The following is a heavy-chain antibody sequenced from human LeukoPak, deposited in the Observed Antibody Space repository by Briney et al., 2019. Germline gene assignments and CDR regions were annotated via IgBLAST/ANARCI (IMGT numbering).Heavy chain of an antibody. D-gene: IGHD4-17*01. V-gene: IGHV4-38-2*01. J-gene: IGHJ4*02. Sequence: SETLSLTRAVSGYSISSGYYWGWIRQPPGKGLEWIGTIYHSGSTYHNPSLKSRVTISVDTSKNQFSLRLSSVTAADTAVYYCARAMTTVTFWYYWGQGTLVTVSS. CDR3: ARAMTTVTFWYY. CDR2: IYHSGST. CDR1: GYSISSGYY.